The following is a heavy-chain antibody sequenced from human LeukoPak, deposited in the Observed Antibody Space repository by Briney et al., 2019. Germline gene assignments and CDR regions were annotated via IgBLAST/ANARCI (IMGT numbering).Heavy chain of an antibody. CDR3: ARVQASYYYGSGSYVYYFDY. Sequence: GGSLRLSCAASGFTFDTYNFNWVRQAPGKGLEWVATIRSYSSYRHYGDSVKGRFTISRDDAERSVYLQMNSLRAEDTAVYYCARVQASYYYGSGSYVYYFDYWGQGTLVTVSS. J-gene: IGHJ4*02. CDR1: GFTFDTYN. D-gene: IGHD3-10*01. V-gene: IGHV3-21*01. CDR2: IRSYSSYR.